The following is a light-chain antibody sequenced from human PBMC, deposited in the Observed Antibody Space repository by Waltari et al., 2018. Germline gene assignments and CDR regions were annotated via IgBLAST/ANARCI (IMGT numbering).Light chain of an antibody. CDR3: QQHNSNPYS. CDR1: QGISSY. CDR2: KAS. V-gene: IGKV1-9*01. Sequence: DIQMTQSPSSLSASVGDRVTITCRASQGISSYLACYQQKPGKAPKLLIYKASTLQSGVPSRFSGSGSGTDFTLTISSLQPEDFATYYCQQHNSNPYSFGQGTKVEIK. J-gene: IGKJ2*03.